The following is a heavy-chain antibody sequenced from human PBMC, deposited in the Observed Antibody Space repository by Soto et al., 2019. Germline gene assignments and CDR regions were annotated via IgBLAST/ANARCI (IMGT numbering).Heavy chain of an antibody. D-gene: IGHD3-3*01. J-gene: IGHJ2*01. Sequence: GALRLSCAASVFTRSNFWMHWVRQVPGKGLVWVSRINDDGSRTKYADSVEGRLTISRDTAKNTLYLQMDSLRVEDTAVYYCVRDHHDYDFWSGNPRGYFDLWGRGTLVTVSS. CDR2: INDDGSRT. CDR3: VRDHHDYDFWSGNPRGYFDL. V-gene: IGHV3-74*01. CDR1: VFTRSNFW.